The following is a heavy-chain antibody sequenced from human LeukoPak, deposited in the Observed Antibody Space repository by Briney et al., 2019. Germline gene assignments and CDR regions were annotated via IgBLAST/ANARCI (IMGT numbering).Heavy chain of an antibody. D-gene: IGHD1-26*01. J-gene: IGHJ4*02. CDR1: GFTFSRNA. CDR2: ISGNGLGT. Sequence: GGSLRFSCAVSGFTFSRNAMNWVRQAPGKGLEWVASISGNGLGTYYADSVKGRFNISRDNSKNTLYLHMESLRTEDTAVYYCAKDANYFDSGSYLIPFDFWGQGTRVTVSS. CDR3: AKDANYFDSGSYLIPFDF. V-gene: IGHV3-23*01.